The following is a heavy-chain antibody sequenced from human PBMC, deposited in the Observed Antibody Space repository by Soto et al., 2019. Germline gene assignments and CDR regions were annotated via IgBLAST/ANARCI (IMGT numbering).Heavy chain of an antibody. CDR1: GFTFSSYA. J-gene: IGHJ4*02. CDR3: ARSMQIVVVIIGFDD. CDR2: ISYDGSNK. D-gene: IGHD3-22*01. Sequence: SLRLSCAASGFTFSSYAMHWVRQAPGKGLEWVAVISYDGSNKYYADSVKGRFTISRDNSKNTLYLQMNSLRAEDTAVYYCARSMQIVVVIIGFDDWGQGTLVTVSS. V-gene: IGHV3-30-3*01.